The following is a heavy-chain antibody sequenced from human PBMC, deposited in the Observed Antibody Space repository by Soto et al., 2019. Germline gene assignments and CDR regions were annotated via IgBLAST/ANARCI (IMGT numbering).Heavy chain of an antibody. V-gene: IGHV4-31*03. Sequence: SETLSLTCTVSGGSISSGGYYWTWIRQHPGKGLEWIGYNYYSGITYYNPSLKSRVTISLDTSKNQFSLKLSSVTAADTAVYYCARTSMIVVASEYWGKGTRVTVSS. D-gene: IGHD3-22*01. CDR2: NYYSGIT. CDR1: GGSISSGGYY. CDR3: ARTSMIVVASEY. J-gene: IGHJ4*02.